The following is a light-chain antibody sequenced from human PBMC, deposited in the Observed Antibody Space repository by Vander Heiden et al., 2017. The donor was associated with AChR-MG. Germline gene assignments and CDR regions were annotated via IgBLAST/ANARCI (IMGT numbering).Light chain of an antibody. J-gene: IGLJ1*01. CDR2: DVT. CDR3: SSYTSTTLLV. Sequence: SALPQPASVSGSPGQSMPLPCTGTSSHIKDYNYVSWYQHSPGKAPKLIMSDVTKRPAGVSNRFAGSKSGNTASLTSAGLQAEDEADYYCSSYTSTTLLVFGTGTKVTVL. CDR1: SSHIKDYNY. V-gene: IGLV2-14*03.